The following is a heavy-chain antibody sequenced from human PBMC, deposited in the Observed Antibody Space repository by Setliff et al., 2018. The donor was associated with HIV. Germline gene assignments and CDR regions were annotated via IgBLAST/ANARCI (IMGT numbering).Heavy chain of an antibody. D-gene: IGHD6-19*01. CDR3: ARDYSSGGRYYFDY. Sequence: GASVKVSCKASGYTFTSYAMHWVRQAPGQGLEWMGIINPSDGSTRYTQKFQGRVTMTRDTSTSTVYMELSSLRSEDTAVYYCARDYSSGGRYYFDYWGQGTLVTVSS. J-gene: IGHJ4*02. V-gene: IGHV1-46*01. CDR2: INPSDGST. CDR1: GYTFTSYA.